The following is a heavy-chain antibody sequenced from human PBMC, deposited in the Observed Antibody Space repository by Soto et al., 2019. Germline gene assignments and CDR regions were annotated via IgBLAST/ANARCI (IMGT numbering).Heavy chain of an antibody. CDR1: GFTFSDHS. Sequence: LRLSCAAYGFTFSDHSMDWVRQASGKGLEWVGRIRNKAYSYTAEYAASVKGRFTISRDDSKNTAYLQMNSLKTEDTAVYYCTGHLYFYYNSGSDFSGQGTLVTVSS. J-gene: IGHJ4*02. CDR2: IRNKAYSYTA. V-gene: IGHV3-72*01. CDR3: TGHLYFYYNSGSDF. D-gene: IGHD3-22*01.